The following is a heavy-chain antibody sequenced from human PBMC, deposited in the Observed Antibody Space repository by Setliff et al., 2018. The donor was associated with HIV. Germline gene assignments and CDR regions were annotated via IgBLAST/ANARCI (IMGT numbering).Heavy chain of an antibody. V-gene: IGHV5-10-1*01. CDR1: GYSFTSYW. CDR2: IDPSDSYT. CDR3: ARKGNGYEDYYYYYLNV. J-gene: IGHJ6*03. Sequence: LGESLKISCKGSGYSFTSYWISWVRQMPGKGLEWMGRIDPSDSYTDYSPSFQGRVTISADKSISTAYLQWSSLKASDSGTYYCARKGNGYEDYYYYYLNVWGKGTTVTVS. D-gene: IGHD2-2*01.